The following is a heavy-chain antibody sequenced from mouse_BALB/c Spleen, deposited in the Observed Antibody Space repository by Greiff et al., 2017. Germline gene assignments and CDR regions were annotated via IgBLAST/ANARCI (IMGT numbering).Heavy chain of an antibody. J-gene: IGHJ4*01. Sequence: EVHLVESGGGLVKPGGSLKLSCAASGFTFSSYAMSWVRQTPEKRLEWVASISSGGSTYYPDNVKGRFTISRDNARNILYLQMSSLRSEDTAMYYCARGRAYYGYAMDYWGQGTSVTVSS. D-gene: IGHD1-1*01. CDR1: GFTFSSYA. CDR2: ISSGGST. CDR3: ARGRAYYGYAMDY. V-gene: IGHV5-6-5*01.